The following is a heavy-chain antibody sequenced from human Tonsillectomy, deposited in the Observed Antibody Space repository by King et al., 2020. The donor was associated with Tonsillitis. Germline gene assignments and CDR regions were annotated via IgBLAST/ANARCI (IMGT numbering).Heavy chain of an antibody. J-gene: IGHJ3*01. Sequence: QLQESGPGLVKPSETLSLTCTVSGVSVGNHYWSWVRQPPGKGLEWIGFIHNSGTTNQSPSLKSRVTISQDTSKNQFSLILRSVTAADMAVYYCARDNNGSFMDGWGQGIMVTASS. V-gene: IGHV4-59*02. CDR2: IHNSGTT. CDR1: GVSVGNHY. D-gene: IGHD1-26*01. CDR3: ARDNNGSFMDG.